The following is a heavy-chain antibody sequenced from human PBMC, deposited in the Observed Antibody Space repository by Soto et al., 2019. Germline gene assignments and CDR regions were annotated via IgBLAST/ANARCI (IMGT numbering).Heavy chain of an antibody. Sequence: EVQRLESGGGLVQPGESLRLSCAASGFTFNTFAMGWVRQDPGKGLEWVSLISGSSRDTYYADSVKGRFTISRDNSKNILYLQMNSLRAEDTAVYYCATQDFRGTTGTTWVQGTLVTVSS. J-gene: IGHJ4*02. CDR2: ISGSSRDT. CDR1: GFTFNTFA. D-gene: IGHD1-7*01. V-gene: IGHV3-23*01. CDR3: ATQDFRGTTGTT.